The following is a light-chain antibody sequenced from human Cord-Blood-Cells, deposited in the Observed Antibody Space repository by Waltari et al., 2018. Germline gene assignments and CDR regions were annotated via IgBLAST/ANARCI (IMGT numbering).Light chain of an antibody. CDR3: AAWDDSLSGYV. CDR1: SSNLGGNY. Sequence: QSVLTQPPSASGTPGQRVTTSCSGLSSNLGGNYVYVYQQLPGTAPKLLIYRNNQRPSGVPDRFSGSKSGTSASLAISGLRSEDEADYYCAAWDDSLSGYVFGTGTKVTVL. J-gene: IGLJ1*01. V-gene: IGLV1-47*01. CDR2: RNN.